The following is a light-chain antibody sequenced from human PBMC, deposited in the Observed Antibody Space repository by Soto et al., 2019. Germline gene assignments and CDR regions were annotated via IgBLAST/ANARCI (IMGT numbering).Light chain of an antibody. V-gene: IGKV1-39*01. Sequence: DLQMTQSPSSLSASVGDRITITCRARQSISSYLNWYQQKPGKAPKLLIYAASSLQSGVPSRFSGSGSGTDFTLTISSLQPEDFATYYCQQSYSTPPLTFGGGTKVEIK. CDR3: QQSYSTPPLT. CDR2: AAS. J-gene: IGKJ4*01. CDR1: QSISSY.